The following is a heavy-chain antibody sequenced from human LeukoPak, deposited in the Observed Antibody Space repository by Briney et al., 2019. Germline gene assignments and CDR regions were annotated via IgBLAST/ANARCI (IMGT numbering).Heavy chain of an antibody. J-gene: IGHJ4*02. D-gene: IGHD3-22*01. CDR3: ATGNYYDSSGLDY. Sequence: GRSLRLSCAASGFTFSSYGMHWVRQAPGKGLEWVAVIWYDGSNKYYADSVKGRLTISRDNSKNTLYLQMNSLRAEDTAVYYCATGNYYDSSGLDYWGQGTLVTVSS. V-gene: IGHV3-33*01. CDR1: GFTFSSYG. CDR2: IWYDGSNK.